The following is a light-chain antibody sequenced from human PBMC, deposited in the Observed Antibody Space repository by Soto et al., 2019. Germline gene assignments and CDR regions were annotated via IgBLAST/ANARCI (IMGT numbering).Light chain of an antibody. J-gene: IGKJ2*01. Sequence: DFQMTQSPPPLSASVGDSVTITCRASQSINNWLAWYQQKPGKAPKVLIYDASNLESGVPSRFSGSGSGTEFTLTISSLQPDDFATYYCQQYNSYRYTFGQGTKLEIK. CDR1: QSINNW. CDR3: QQYNSYRYT. CDR2: DAS. V-gene: IGKV1-5*01.